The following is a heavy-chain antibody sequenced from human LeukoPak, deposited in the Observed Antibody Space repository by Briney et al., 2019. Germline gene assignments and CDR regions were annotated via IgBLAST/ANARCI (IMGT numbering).Heavy chain of an antibody. CDR3: AREGSTYPFDY. J-gene: IGHJ4*02. V-gene: IGHV3-21*01. D-gene: IGHD2-15*01. CDR1: GFTFSSYS. CDR2: ISSSSSYI. Sequence: PGGSLRLSCAASGFTFSSYSMNWVRQAPGKGLEWVSSISSSSSYIYYADSVKGRFTISRDNAKNSLYLQMNSLRAVDTAVYYCAREGSTYPFDYWGQGTLVTVSS.